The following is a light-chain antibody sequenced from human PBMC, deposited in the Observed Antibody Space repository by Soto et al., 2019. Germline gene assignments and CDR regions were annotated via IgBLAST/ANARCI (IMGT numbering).Light chain of an antibody. J-gene: IGKJ4*01. V-gene: IGKV3-15*01. CDR1: QSVSTN. Sequence: ETVMTQSPATLSVSPGERATLSCRASQSVSTNLAWYQQKPGQAPRLLIYGASIRASGIPARFSGSGSGTDFTLTINNLQSEDFAVYFCQQYKNWPPLTFGEGTKVDIK. CDR2: GAS. CDR3: QQYKNWPPLT.